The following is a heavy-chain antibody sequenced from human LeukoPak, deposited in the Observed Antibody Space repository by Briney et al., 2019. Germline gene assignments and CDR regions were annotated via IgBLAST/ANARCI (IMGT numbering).Heavy chain of an antibody. CDR2: INHSGST. CDR1: SGSFSGYY. D-gene: IGHD3-10*01. CDR3: ARGVRTYYYGSGSHCRFDY. Sequence: SETLSLTCAVYSGSFSGYYWSWIRQPPGKGPEWIGEINHSGSTNYNPSLKSRVTISVDTSKNQFSLKLSSVTAADTAVYYCARGVRTYYYGSGSHCRFDYWGQGTLVTVSS. V-gene: IGHV4-34*01. J-gene: IGHJ4*02.